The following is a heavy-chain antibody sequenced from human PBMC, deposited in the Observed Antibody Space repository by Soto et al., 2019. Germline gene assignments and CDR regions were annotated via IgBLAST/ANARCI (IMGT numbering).Heavy chain of an antibody. Sequence: QVQLVESGGGVVQPGRSLRLSCAASGFPFSSYGMHWVRQAPGKGLEWVAVISYDGSNKYYADSVKGRFTISRDNSKNTLYLQMNSLRSEGTAVYYCAKAHCSSTSCYPNYYYYYGMDVWGQGTTVTVSS. D-gene: IGHD2-2*01. CDR2: ISYDGSNK. V-gene: IGHV3-30*18. J-gene: IGHJ6*02. CDR1: GFPFSSYG. CDR3: AKAHCSSTSCYPNYYYYYGMDV.